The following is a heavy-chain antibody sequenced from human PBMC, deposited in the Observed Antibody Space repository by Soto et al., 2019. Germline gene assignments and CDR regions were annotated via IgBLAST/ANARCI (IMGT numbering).Heavy chain of an antibody. V-gene: IGHV4-34*01. CDR1: GGSFSGYY. D-gene: IGHD3-10*01. Sequence: QVQLQHWGAGLLKPSETLSLTCAVYGGSFSGYYWSCIRQPPGKGLEWIGEINHSGSTNYNPSLKSRVTISVDTSKNQFSLKLTSVTDADTAVYYCARGLGLDRGVRAHYGMDVWGQGATVTVSS. CDR3: ARGLGLDRGVRAHYGMDV. J-gene: IGHJ6*02. CDR2: INHSGST.